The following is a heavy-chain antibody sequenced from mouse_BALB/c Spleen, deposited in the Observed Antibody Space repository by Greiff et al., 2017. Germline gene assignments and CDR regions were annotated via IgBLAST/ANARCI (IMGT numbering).Heavy chain of an antibody. J-gene: IGHJ2*01. CDR3: ANSKPFAY. D-gene: IGHD2-5*01. V-gene: IGHV5-9*03. Sequence: EVQVVESGAGLVKPGGSLKLSCAASGFTFSSYTMSWVRQTPEKRLEWVATISSGGGNTYYPDSVKGRFTISRDNAKNNLYLQRSSLRSEDTALYYCANSKPFAYWGQGTTLTVSS. CDR2: ISSGGGNT. CDR1: GFTFSSYT.